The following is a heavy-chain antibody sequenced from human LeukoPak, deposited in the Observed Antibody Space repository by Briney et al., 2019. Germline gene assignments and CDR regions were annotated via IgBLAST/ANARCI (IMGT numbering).Heavy chain of an antibody. J-gene: IGHJ5*02. V-gene: IGHV4-34*01. CDR1: GGSFSGYY. Sequence: PSETLSLTCAVYGGSFSGYYWSWIRQPPGKGLEWIGEINHSGSTNYNPSLKSRVTISVDTSKNQFSLKLSSVTAADTAVYYCARVDYDFWSGHPGLDWFDPWGQGTLVTAFS. CDR2: INHSGST. CDR3: ARVDYDFWSGHPGLDWFDP. D-gene: IGHD3-3*01.